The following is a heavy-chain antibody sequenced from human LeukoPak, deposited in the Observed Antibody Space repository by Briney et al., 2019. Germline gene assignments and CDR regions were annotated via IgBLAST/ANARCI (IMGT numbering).Heavy chain of an antibody. V-gene: IGHV3-23*01. CDR3: ARVYSSSSNYYFDY. CDR2: ISGSGGST. D-gene: IGHD6-6*01. CDR1: GFTFSSYA. J-gene: IGHJ4*02. Sequence: GGSLRLSCAASGFTFSSYAMSWVRQAPGKGLEWVSAISGSGGSTYYADSVKGRFTISRDNSKNTLYLQMNSLRAEDTALYYCARVYSSSSNYYFDYWGQGTLVTVSS.